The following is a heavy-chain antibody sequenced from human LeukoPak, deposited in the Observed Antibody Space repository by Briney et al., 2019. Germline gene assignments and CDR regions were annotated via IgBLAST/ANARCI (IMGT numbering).Heavy chain of an antibody. J-gene: IGHJ4*02. D-gene: IGHD6-13*01. V-gene: IGHV1-46*01. CDR3: ARMGIAAAATFDY. CDR2: INPSGGST. CDR1: GYTFTSYY. Sequence: ASVKVSCKASGYTFTSYYMHWVRQAPGQGLEWMGIINPSGGSTSYAQKFQGRVTITRDTSASTAYMELSSLTFEDTAVYYCARMGIAAAATFDYWGQGTLVTVSS.